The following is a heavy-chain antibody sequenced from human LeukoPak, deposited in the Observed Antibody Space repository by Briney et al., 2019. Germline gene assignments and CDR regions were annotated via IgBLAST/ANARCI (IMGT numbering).Heavy chain of an antibody. CDR1: GFTFNYYW. Sequence: GGSLRLSCAASGFTFNYYWMNWIRQLPGKGLEWLANIKQDGSQIYYLDSVKGRFTISRVNAKNSLYLEIHSLRVEDTAVYYCARDADRDNWPDAWGQGTLVTVSP. CDR3: ARDADRDNWPDA. D-gene: IGHD3-22*01. CDR2: IKQDGSQI. V-gene: IGHV3-7*01. J-gene: IGHJ5*02.